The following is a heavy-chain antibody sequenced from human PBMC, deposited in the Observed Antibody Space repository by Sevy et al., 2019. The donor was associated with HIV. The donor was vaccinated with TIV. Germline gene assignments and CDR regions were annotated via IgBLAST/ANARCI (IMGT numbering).Heavy chain of an antibody. CDR1: GGSISSSSYY. J-gene: IGHJ3*02. V-gene: IGHV4-39*01. Sequence: SETLSRTCTVSGGSISSSSYYWGWIRQPPGKGLEWIGNIYYSGDTYYNPSLKSRVTISVDTSKTQFSLKLSSVTAADTAMYYCARLIRYGGNNLHDAFDIWGQGTMVTVSS. D-gene: IGHD4-17*01. CDR3: ARLIRYGGNNLHDAFDI. CDR2: IYYSGDT.